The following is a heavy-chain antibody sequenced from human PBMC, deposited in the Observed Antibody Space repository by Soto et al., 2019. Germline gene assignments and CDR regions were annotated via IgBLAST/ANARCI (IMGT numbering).Heavy chain of an antibody. CDR1: GDSLSSNSAA. V-gene: IGHV6-1*01. CDR3: VRGFTDGYNRFLDY. CDR2: TYFRSRWYS. J-gene: IGHJ4*02. D-gene: IGHD5-12*01. Sequence: QVQLQQSGPGLVKTSQTLSLTCAISGDSLSSNSAAWNWIRQSPSRGLEWLGRTYFRSRWYSDFAGSVKSRISINVDTSKNHVSLQLNSVTPEDTAVYFCVRGFTDGYNRFLDYWGQGTLVTVSS.